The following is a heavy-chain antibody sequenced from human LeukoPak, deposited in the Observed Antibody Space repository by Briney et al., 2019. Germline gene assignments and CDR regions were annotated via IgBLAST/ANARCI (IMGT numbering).Heavy chain of an antibody. CDR3: AREPSEVAFDI. V-gene: IGHV3-30-3*01. D-gene: IGHD1-14*01. Sequence: PGRSLSLSCAASGFTFSRYVMHWVRQAPGKGLEWVAVISHEGSVKFYADSVKGRFTISRDNSKNTLYLQMNSLRAEDTAVYYCAREPSEVAFDIWGQGTMVTVSS. J-gene: IGHJ3*02. CDR2: ISHEGSVK. CDR1: GFTFSRYV.